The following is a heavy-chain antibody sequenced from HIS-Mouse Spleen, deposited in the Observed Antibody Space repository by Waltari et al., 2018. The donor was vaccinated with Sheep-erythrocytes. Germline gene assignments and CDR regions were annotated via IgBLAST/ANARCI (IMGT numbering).Heavy chain of an antibody. J-gene: IGHJ4*02. CDR2: VSSSSSYI. Sequence: EVQLVESGGGLVKPGGSLRLSCAASGFTFSSYSMNWVRQAPGKGLEWVSSVSSSSSYIYYADSVKGRFTISRDNAKNSLYLQMNSLRAEDTAVYYCARVASGATFDYWGQGTLVTVSS. V-gene: IGHV3-21*01. CDR3: ARVASGATFDY. CDR1: GFTFSSYS. D-gene: IGHD1-26*01.